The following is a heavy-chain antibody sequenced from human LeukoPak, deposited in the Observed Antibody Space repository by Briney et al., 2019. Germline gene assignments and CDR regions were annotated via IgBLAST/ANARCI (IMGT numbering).Heavy chain of an antibody. CDR3: AREGKTYYDFWSGYSPRSGYFDY. J-gene: IGHJ4*02. V-gene: IGHV1-46*01. Sequence: ASVKVSCKASGYTFTSYYMHWVRQAPGQGLEWMGIINPSGGSTSYAQKFQGRVTMTRDTSTSTVYMELSSLGSEDTAVYYCAREGKTYYDFWSGYSPRSGYFDYWGQGTLVTVSS. CDR2: INPSGGST. CDR1: GYTFTSYY. D-gene: IGHD3-3*01.